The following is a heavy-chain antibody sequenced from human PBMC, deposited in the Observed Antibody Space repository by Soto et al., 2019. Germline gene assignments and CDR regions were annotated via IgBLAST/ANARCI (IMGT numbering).Heavy chain of an antibody. D-gene: IGHD3-9*01. Sequence: EVRVVESGGGLVKPGGSLRLSCAASGFTFGNAWMNWFRQAPGKGLEWVGRIKSKIHGGTTDYAAPVRGRFTISRDDSKNTLFLQMNSPKTEDAALYYCTTVHFDVLTGSFDYWGQGTVVTVSS. CDR3: TTVHFDVLTGSFDY. V-gene: IGHV3-15*07. CDR1: GFTFGNAW. CDR2: IKSKIHGGTT. J-gene: IGHJ4*02.